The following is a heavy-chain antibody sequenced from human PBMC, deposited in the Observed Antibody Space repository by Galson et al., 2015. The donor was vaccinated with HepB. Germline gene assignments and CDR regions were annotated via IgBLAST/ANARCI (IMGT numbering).Heavy chain of an antibody. J-gene: IGHJ4*02. D-gene: IGHD6-13*01. V-gene: IGHV3-23*01. CDR3: AIGAGIAAAGSPMYYFDY. Sequence: SLRLSCAASGFTFSSYAMSWVRQAPGKGLEWVSAISGSGGSTYYADSVKGRFTISRDNSKNTLYLQMNSLRAEDTAVYYCAIGAGIAAAGSPMYYFDYWGQGTLVTVSS. CDR2: ISGSGGST. CDR1: GFTFSSYA.